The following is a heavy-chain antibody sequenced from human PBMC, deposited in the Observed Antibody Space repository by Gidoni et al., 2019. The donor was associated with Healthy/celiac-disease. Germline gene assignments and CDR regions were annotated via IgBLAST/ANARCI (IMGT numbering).Heavy chain of an antibody. Sequence: GFTFSSYSMNWVRQAPGKGLEWVSSISSSSSYIYYADSVKGRFTISRDNAKNSLYLQMNSLRAEDTAGYYCARGPAAIGYYYYGMDVWGQGTTVTVSS. V-gene: IGHV3-21*01. D-gene: IGHD2-2*02. CDR2: ISSSSSYI. CDR3: ARGPAAIGYYYYGMDV. CDR1: GFTFSSYS. J-gene: IGHJ6*02.